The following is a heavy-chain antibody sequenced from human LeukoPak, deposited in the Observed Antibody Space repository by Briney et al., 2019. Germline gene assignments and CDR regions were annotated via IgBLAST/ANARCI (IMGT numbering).Heavy chain of an antibody. CDR3: ARQGYDILTGYIDAFDI. Sequence: SETLSLTCTVSGGSISSYYWSWIRQPPGKGLEWIGYISYSGSTNYNPSLKSRVTISINTSKNQFSLKLRSVTAADTAIYYCARQGYDILTGYIDAFDIWGQGTMVTVSS. J-gene: IGHJ3*02. CDR2: ISYSGST. D-gene: IGHD3-9*01. CDR1: GGSISSYY. V-gene: IGHV4-59*08.